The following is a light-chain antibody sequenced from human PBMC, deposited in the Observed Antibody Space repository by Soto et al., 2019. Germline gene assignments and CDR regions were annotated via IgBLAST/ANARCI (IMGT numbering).Light chain of an antibody. CDR2: GTS. Sequence: RLTQSPSSLSASIGDRVTITCRASQATPSYVSWFQQKPGRAPKLLIYGTSKLQSGVPSRFSGSGSGTVFTLIISSLQREDSATYYCQQTYNRFWTFGQGTKVDIX. CDR1: QATPSY. V-gene: IGKV1-39*01. J-gene: IGKJ1*01. CDR3: QQTYNRFWT.